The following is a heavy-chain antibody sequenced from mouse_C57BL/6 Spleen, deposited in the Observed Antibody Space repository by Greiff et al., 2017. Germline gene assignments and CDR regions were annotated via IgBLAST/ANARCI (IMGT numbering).Heavy chain of an antibody. CDR3: SIGGITTVVADY. CDR2: INPGSGGT. J-gene: IGHJ2*01. D-gene: IGHD1-1*01. Sequence: QVQLKQSGAELVRPGTSVKVSCKASGYAFTTYLIEWVKQRPGQGLEWIGVINPGSGGTYYNEKFKGKATLTAHKSSRTAYMQLSSLTSEDSAVSVCSIGGITTVVADYWGQGTTLSVSS. V-gene: IGHV1-54*01. CDR1: GYAFTTYL.